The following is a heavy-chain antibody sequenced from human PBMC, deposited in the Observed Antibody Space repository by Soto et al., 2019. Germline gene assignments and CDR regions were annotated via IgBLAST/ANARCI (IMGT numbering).Heavy chain of an antibody. J-gene: IGHJ4*02. CDR3: AKGID. Sequence: EVQLLESGGGLVQPGGSLRLSCAASGFTFRSYAMSWVRQAPGKGLEWVSVIADSRDRTYYADSVKGRFTISKDNSKNTLYLQMNTLRDEDTATYYCAKGIDWGQGTRVNVSS. CDR2: IADSRDRT. CDR1: GFTFRSYA. D-gene: IGHD2-15*01. V-gene: IGHV3-23*01.